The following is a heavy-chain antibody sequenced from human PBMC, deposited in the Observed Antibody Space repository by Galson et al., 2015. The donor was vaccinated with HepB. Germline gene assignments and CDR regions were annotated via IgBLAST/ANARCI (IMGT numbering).Heavy chain of an antibody. J-gene: IGHJ5*02. D-gene: IGHD5-18*01. Sequence: SVKVSCKASGYTFTGYYMHWVRQAPGQGLEWMGRINPNSGGTNYAQKFQGRVTMTRDTSISTAYMELSRLRSDDTAVYYCARATAMVRWFDPWGQGTLVTVSS. CDR2: INPNSGGT. CDR3: ARATAMVRWFDP. V-gene: IGHV1-2*06. CDR1: GYTFTGYY.